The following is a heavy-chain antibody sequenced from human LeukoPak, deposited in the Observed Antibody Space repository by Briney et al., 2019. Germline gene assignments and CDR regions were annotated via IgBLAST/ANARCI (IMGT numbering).Heavy chain of an antibody. CDR3: TVNRGASDY. Sequence: PGGSLRLSCAASGFTFSSYAMSWVRQAPGKGLEWVSAISGSGGSTYYADSVKGRFTISRDDSKNTAYLQMNSLKTEDTAVYYCTVNRGASDYWGQGTLVTVSS. V-gene: IGHV3-23*01. CDR1: GFTFSSYA. CDR2: ISGSGGST. J-gene: IGHJ4*02. D-gene: IGHD1-26*01.